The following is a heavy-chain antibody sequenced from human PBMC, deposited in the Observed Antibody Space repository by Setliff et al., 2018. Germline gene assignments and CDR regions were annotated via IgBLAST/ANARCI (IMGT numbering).Heavy chain of an antibody. V-gene: IGHV1-18*01. CDR2: IITNTGKT. CDR3: VRSSAPPVVLAADFDF. D-gene: IGHD6-19*01. J-gene: IGHJ4*02. CDR1: GGTFRSFG. Sequence: ASVKVSCKASGGTFRSFGISWVRQAPGQGPEWMGMIITNTGKTSYAQKFQGRVTMTTDTSTGTGYMELRSLRSDDTAVYYCVRSSAPPVVLAADFDFWGQGTPVTVSS.